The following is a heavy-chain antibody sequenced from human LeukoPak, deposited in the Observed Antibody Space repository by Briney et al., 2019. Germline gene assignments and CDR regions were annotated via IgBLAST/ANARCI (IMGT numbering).Heavy chain of an antibody. CDR3: AKVREDRYYNSRGFYLDY. CDR1: GFTFSSYG. D-gene: IGHD3-22*01. Sequence: GGSLRLSCAASGFTFSSYGMHWVRQAPGKGLEWVAAISYDGSDKYYTDSMKGRFTISRVNSENTMYLQMNSLRSEDTAIYYCAKVREDRYYNSRGFYLDYWGQGTLVTVSS. J-gene: IGHJ4*02. V-gene: IGHV3-30*18. CDR2: ISYDGSDK.